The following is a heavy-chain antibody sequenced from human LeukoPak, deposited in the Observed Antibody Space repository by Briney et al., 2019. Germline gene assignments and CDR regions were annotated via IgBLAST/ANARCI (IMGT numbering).Heavy chain of an antibody. CDR2: IYSGGST. Sequence: GGSLRLSCAATGFTVSSNYMSWVGQAPGKGLEWVSVIYSGGSTYYADSVKGRFTISRDNSKNTLYLKMNSLRAEDTAVYYCARDLAVAGTGYYYYYGMDVWGQGTTVTVSS. CDR1: GFTVSSNY. V-gene: IGHV3-53*01. J-gene: IGHJ6*02. CDR3: ARDLAVAGTGYYYYYGMDV. D-gene: IGHD6-19*01.